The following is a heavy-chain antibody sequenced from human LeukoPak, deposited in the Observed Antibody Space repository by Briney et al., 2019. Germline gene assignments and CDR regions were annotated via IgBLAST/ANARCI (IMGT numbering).Heavy chain of an antibody. CDR3: ARHAEGGLVRTYGMDV. CDR2: IYYSGTT. V-gene: IGHV4-59*08. J-gene: IGHJ6*02. CDR1: GGSISSYY. D-gene: IGHD3/OR15-3a*01. Sequence: PSETLSLTCTVSGGSISSYYWSWIRQPPGKGLEWIGYIYYSGTTNYNPSLKSRVTISVDTSKNQFSLKLSSVTAADTAVYYCARHAEGGLVRTYGMDVWGQGTTVTVSS.